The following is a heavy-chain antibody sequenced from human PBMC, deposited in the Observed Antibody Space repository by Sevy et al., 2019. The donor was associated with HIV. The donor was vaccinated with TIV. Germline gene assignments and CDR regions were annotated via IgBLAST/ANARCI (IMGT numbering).Heavy chain of an antibody. J-gene: IGHJ4*02. CDR2: LSFGCGEI. D-gene: IGHD2-8*01. CDR3: AREGCTKPHDY. V-gene: IGHV3-23*01. Sequence: GGCLRLSCAASGFTFSKYSMSWVRQPPGKGLERVSTLSFGCGEINHADSVKGRFTISRDNSKNSLYLQMNNLRAEDTAVYYCAREGCTKPHDYWGQGTLVTVSS. CDR1: GFTFSKYS.